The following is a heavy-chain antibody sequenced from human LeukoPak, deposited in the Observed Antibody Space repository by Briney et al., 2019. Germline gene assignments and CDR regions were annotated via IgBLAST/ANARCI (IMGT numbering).Heavy chain of an antibody. CDR1: GLTFSSHW. CDR3: ARGRPHGNDY. V-gene: IGHV3-74*01. J-gene: IGHJ4*02. Sequence: GGSLRLSCAASGLTFSSHWMHWVRQAPGKGLVWVSRITNDGSSTTYADSVKGRFTISRDNAKNTLYLQMNSLRVEDTAVYYCARGRPHGNDYWGQGTLVTVSS. CDR2: ITNDGSST. D-gene: IGHD4-23*01.